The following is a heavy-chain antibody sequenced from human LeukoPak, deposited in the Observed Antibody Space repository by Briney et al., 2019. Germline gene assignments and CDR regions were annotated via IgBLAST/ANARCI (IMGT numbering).Heavy chain of an antibody. V-gene: IGHV5-51*01. Sequence: GESLKISVKGSGYSFTSYWIGWLRQMPGKGREWMGIIYPGDSDTRYSPSFQGQVTISADKSISTAYLQWSSLKASDTAMYYCARTTMVRGVINWFDPWGQGTLVTVSS. J-gene: IGHJ5*02. CDR2: IYPGDSDT. CDR3: ARTTMVRGVINWFDP. D-gene: IGHD3-10*01. CDR1: GYSFTSYW.